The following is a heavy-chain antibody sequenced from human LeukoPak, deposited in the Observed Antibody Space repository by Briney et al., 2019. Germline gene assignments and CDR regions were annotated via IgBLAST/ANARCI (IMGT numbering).Heavy chain of an antibody. CDR2: ISSSSSSYI. CDR3: ARDQLVWGVIAYGMDV. CDR1: GFTFSSYS. Sequence: SPGGSLRLSCAASGFTFSSYSMNWVRQAPGKGLEWVSSISSSSSSYIYYADSVKCRFTISRDNAKNSLYLQMNSLRAEDTAVYYCARDQLVWGVIAYGMDVWGQGTTVTVSS. D-gene: IGHD3-10*01. J-gene: IGHJ6*02. V-gene: IGHV3-21*01.